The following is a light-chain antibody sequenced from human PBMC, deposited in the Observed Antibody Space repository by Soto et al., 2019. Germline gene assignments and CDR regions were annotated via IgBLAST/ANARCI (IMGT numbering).Light chain of an antibody. CDR1: QCISTK. CDR3: HQSHSTPRT. Sequence: EIVLTQSPATLSVSPGDRATLSCRASQCISTKLAWYQQKPGQAPRLLIYRASTRATGIPARFSASGSGTEFTLTISSLQSEDFATYYCHQSHSTPRTFGGGTKVDIK. CDR2: RAS. V-gene: IGKV3-15*01. J-gene: IGKJ4*01.